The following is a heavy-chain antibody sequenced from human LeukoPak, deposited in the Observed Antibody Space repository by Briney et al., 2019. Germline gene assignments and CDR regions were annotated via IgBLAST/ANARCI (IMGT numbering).Heavy chain of an antibody. CDR1: GGSFSGYY. V-gene: IGHV4-34*01. D-gene: IGHD3-9*01. J-gene: IGHJ4*02. CDR3: ARGPRYFDWLLKIFDY. CDR2: INHSGST. Sequence: SETLSLTCAVYGGSFSGYYWSWIRQPPGKGLEWIGEINHSGSTNYNPSLKGRVTISVDTSKNQFSLKLSSVTAADTAVYYCARGPRYFDWLLKIFDYWGQGTLVTVSS.